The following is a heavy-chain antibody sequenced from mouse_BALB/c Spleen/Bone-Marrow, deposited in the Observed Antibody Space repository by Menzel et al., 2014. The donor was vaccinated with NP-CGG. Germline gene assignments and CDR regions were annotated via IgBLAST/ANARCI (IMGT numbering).Heavy chain of an antibody. J-gene: IGHJ4*01. CDR3: ARRGNFSPYYAMDY. CDR2: INPDSSTI. V-gene: IGHV4-1*02. D-gene: IGHD2-1*01. Sequence: EVMLVESGGGLVQPGGSLKLSCAAPGFDFSRYWMSWVRQAPGKGLEWIGEINPDSSTINYTPSLKDKFIISRDNAKNTLYPQMSKVGSEDTALYYCARRGNFSPYYAMDYWGQGTSVTVSS. CDR1: GFDFSRYW.